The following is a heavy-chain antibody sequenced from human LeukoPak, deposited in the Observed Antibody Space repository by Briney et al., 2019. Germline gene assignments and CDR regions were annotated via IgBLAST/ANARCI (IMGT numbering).Heavy chain of an antibody. Sequence: GGSLRLSCAASGFTFSSYGMHWVRQAPGKGLEWVAFIRYDGSNKYYADSVKGRFTISRDNSKNTLYLQMNSLRAEDTAVYYCANEARTTGDHQGYWGQGTLVTVSS. CDR1: GFTFSSYG. V-gene: IGHV3-30*02. J-gene: IGHJ4*02. CDR2: IRYDGSNK. D-gene: IGHD7-27*01. CDR3: ANEARTTGDHQGY.